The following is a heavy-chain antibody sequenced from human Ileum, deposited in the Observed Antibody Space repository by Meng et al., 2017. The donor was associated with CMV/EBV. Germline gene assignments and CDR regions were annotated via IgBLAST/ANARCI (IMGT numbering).Heavy chain of an antibody. D-gene: IGHD3-22*01. CDR1: GYTFTSYY. CDR3: ARGSFAAYYYDSSGYTIDY. V-gene: IGHV1-46*01. J-gene: IGHJ4*02. CDR2: INPSDGSI. Sequence: ASVKVSCKASGYTFTSYYMHWVRQAPGQGLEWMGMINPSDGSITYAQKFQGRVTLTRDTSTNTVYMELSSLISEDTAVYYCARGSFAAYYYDSSGYTIDYWGQGTLVTVSS.